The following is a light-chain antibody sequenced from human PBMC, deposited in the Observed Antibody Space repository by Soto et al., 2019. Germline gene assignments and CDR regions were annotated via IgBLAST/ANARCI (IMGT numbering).Light chain of an antibody. CDR1: QTLTTRF. CDR3: QQYADLPYT. V-gene: IGKV3-20*01. Sequence: EIVLTQSPGTLSLSPGERATLSCMASQTLTTRFLAWYQQKPGQPPRLLIYGASSRATGIPDRFSGSGSGTEYTLTISRLEPEDFAVYSCQQYADLPYTFGQGTTLEIK. J-gene: IGKJ2*01. CDR2: GAS.